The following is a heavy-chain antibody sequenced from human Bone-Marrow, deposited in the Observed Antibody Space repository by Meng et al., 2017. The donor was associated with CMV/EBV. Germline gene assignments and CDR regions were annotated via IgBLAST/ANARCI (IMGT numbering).Heavy chain of an antibody. CDR3: AKHLRPGVYYFDY. Sequence: GGSLKISCAASGFTFSSYEMNWVRQAPGKGLEWVAVIWYDGSNKYYADSVKGRFTISRDNSKNTLYLQMNSLRAEDTAVYYCAKHLRPGVYYFDYWGQGTLVTVSS. CDR2: IWYDGSNK. J-gene: IGHJ4*02. D-gene: IGHD2-8*01. V-gene: IGHV3-33*06. CDR1: GFTFSSYE.